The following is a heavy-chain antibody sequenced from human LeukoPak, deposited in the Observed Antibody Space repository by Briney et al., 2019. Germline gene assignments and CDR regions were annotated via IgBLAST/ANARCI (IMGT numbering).Heavy chain of an antibody. D-gene: IGHD5-18*01. CDR3: ARRGTSYGFSFDY. CDR1: GFTFDDYG. V-gene: IGHV3-20*04. J-gene: IGHJ4*02. CDR2: INWNGGST. Sequence: PGGSLRLSCAASGFTFDDYGMSWVRQAPGKGLEWVSGINWNGGSTGYADSVKGRFTISRDNSKNTLYLQMGSLRAEDMVVYYCARRGTSYGFSFDYWGQGTLVTVSS.